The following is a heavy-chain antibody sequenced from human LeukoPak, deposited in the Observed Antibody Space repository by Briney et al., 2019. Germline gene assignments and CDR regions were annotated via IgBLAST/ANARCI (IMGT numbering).Heavy chain of an antibody. CDR1: GGSITSHY. CDR2: IDYNGNT. V-gene: IGHV4-59*11. J-gene: IGHJ4*02. CDR3: GDCLYYYLDS. Sequence: SETLPLTCTVSGGSITSHYWSWVRQPPGKGLEWIANIDYNGNTNYNPSLKSRVTISLDTSKKQVSLNLSSVTAADTAVYCGGDCLYYYLDSWGQGTLVTVSS. D-gene: IGHD2-21*02.